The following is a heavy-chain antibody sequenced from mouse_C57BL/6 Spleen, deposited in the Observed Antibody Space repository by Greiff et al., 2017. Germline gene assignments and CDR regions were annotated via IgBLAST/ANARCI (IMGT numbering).Heavy chain of an antibody. D-gene: IGHD5-5*01. CDR2: IYPRDGST. V-gene: IGHV1-78*01. Sequence: VQRVESDAELVKPGASVKISCKVSGYTFTDHTIHWMKQRPEQGLEWIGYIYPRDGSTKYNEKFKGKATLTADKSSSTAYMQLNSLTSEDSAVYFCARGDYPTYWYFDVWGTGTTVTVSS. CDR3: ARGDYPTYWYFDV. CDR1: GYTFTDHT. J-gene: IGHJ1*03.